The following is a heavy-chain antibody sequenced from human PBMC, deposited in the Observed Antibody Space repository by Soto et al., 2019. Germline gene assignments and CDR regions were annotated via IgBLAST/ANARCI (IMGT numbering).Heavy chain of an antibody. CDR1: GFSLTTNGVG. CDR2: IYWNEDK. D-gene: IGHD6-13*01. J-gene: IGHJ4*02. CDR3: ARRRAAMRPLYFDY. Sequence: SGPTLVQPTQPLTLTCTFSGFSLTTNGVGVGWIRQPPGKALEWLAIIYWNEDKRYSPSLNSRLTITKDSSKNQVALSMTNVDPLDTATYYCARRRAAMRPLYFDYWGQGALVTVSS. V-gene: IGHV2-5*01.